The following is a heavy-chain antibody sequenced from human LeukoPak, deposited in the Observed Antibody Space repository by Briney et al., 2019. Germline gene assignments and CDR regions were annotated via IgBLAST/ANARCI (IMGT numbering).Heavy chain of an antibody. D-gene: IGHD3-10*01. Sequence: QPGGSLRLSCAASGFTFSSYGMHWVRQAPGKGLEWVAVISYDGTYKDYADSVKGRFTISRDNSKKTLSLQMTSLRAEDTAVYYCARVGSHSGSLSLIRRNYKYYYYMDVWGKGTTVTISS. CDR3: ARVGSHSGSLSLIRRNYKYYYYMDV. CDR2: ISYDGTYK. J-gene: IGHJ6*03. CDR1: GFTFSSYG. V-gene: IGHV3-30*19.